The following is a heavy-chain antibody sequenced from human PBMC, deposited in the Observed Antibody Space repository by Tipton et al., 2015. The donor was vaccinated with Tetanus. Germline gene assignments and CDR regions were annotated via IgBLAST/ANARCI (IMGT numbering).Heavy chain of an antibody. CDR3: ARRIPVFGVVIIDAFDH. CDR2: IYYNGTT. J-gene: IGHJ3*01. D-gene: IGHD3-3*01. CDR1: GGSISGYY. V-gene: IGHV4-59*01. Sequence: LRLSCTVSGGSISGYYWTWIRQPPGKGLEWIGYIYYNGTTSYNPSLKSRVTISVDTSKNHFSLKLSSVTGAGTAVYYCARRIPVFGVVIIDAFDHWAQGKMVTVSS.